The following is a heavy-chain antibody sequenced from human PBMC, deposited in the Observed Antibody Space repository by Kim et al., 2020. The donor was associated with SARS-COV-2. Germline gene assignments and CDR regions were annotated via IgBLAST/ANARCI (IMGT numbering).Heavy chain of an antibody. CDR2: IIPIFGTA. V-gene: IGHV1-69*13. CDR3: ARVLLWFGELSRSPSYYYYGMDV. J-gene: IGHJ6*02. CDR1: GGTFSSYA. D-gene: IGHD3-10*01. Sequence: SVKVSCKASGGTFSSYAISWVRQAPGQGLEWMGGIIPIFGTANYAQKFQGRVTITADESTSTAYMELSSLRSEDTAVYYCARVLLWFGELSRSPSYYYYGMDVWGQGTTVTVSS.